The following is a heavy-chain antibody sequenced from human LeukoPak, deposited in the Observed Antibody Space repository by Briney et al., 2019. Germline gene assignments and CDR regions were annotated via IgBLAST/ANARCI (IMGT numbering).Heavy chain of an antibody. CDR1: GGSISSSSYY. CDR3: ARPQGSSGHDFDY. D-gene: IGHD6-19*01. CDR2: IYYSGST. Sequence: PSETLSLTCTVSGGSISSSSYYWGWIRQPPGKGLEWIGSIYYSGSTYYNPSLKSRVTISVDTSKNQFSLKLSSVTAADTAVYYCARPQGSSGHDFDYWGQGTLVTVSS. V-gene: IGHV4-39*01. J-gene: IGHJ4*02.